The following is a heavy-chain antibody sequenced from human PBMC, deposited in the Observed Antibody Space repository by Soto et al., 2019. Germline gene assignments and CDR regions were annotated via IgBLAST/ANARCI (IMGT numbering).Heavy chain of an antibody. CDR2: INSDGTTI. J-gene: IGHJ4*02. Sequence: EVQLVESGGGLVQPGGSLRLSCAASGFTFSNYWVHWVRQAPGKGLMWGSRINSDGTTINYADSVEGRFTISRDNAKNTLFLQMNSLRVEDTAVYYCARAGWYRFDYWGQGTLVTVSS. CDR3: ARAGWYRFDY. CDR1: GFTFSNYW. D-gene: IGHD6-19*01. V-gene: IGHV3-74*01.